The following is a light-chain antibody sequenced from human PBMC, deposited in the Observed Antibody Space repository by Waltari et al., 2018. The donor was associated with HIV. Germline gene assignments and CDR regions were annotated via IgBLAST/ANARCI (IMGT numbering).Light chain of an antibody. CDR3: GTWDFSLSAYV. V-gene: IGLV1-51*01. CDR1: DSNIGKDY. J-gene: IGLJ1*01. Sequence: QSVLTQPPSVSAAPGQKVTISCSGSDSNIGKDYVSWYQQLPGTAPKVLIYDNIPRPSGIPDRFSGYKSGTSATLGITGLQTGDEADYYCGTWDFSLSAYVFGTGTKVTVL. CDR2: DNI.